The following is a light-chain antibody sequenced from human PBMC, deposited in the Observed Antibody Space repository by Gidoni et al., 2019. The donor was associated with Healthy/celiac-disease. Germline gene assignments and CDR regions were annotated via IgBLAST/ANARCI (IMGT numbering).Light chain of an antibody. CDR2: KAS. Sequence: DIQMTQSPSTLSASLGDRVTITCRASQSISSWLSWYQQKPGKAPKLLIYKASSLESGVPSRFSGRGAGKEFTITSSSLQPDDFATYYCQQYNRYSNTFGGGTKVEIK. V-gene: IGKV1-5*03. J-gene: IGKJ4*01. CDR3: QQYNRYSNT. CDR1: QSISSW.